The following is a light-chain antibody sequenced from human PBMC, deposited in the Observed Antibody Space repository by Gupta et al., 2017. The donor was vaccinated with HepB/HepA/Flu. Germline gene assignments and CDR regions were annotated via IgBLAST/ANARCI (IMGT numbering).Light chain of an antibody. V-gene: IGKV4-1*01. CDR1: QSVLYSTNTKNY. CDR3: QQYYSRPFT. Sequence: IVMTQSTHSLAVSLGVRAAINCKSSQSVLYSTNTKNYLAWYQQKPGQAPKLLIYCASTGESGVPDRFSGSGSGTDFTLTISSLEAEDVAVYYCQQYYSRPFTFGRGTRVEIK. CDR2: CAS. J-gene: IGKJ4*01.